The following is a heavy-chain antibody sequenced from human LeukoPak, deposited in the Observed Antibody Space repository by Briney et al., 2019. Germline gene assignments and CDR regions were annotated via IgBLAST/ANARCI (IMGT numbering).Heavy chain of an antibody. J-gene: IGHJ4*02. Sequence: PSETLSLTCAVYGGSFSGYYWSWIRQPPGKGLEWIGEINHSGSTNYNPSLKSRVTISVDTSKNQFSLKLSSVTAADTAVYYCVRAPRYCSSTSCVPFDYWGQGTLVTVSS. CDR3: VRAPRYCSSTSCVPFDY. CDR2: INHSGST. CDR1: GGSFSGYY. V-gene: IGHV4-34*01. D-gene: IGHD2-2*01.